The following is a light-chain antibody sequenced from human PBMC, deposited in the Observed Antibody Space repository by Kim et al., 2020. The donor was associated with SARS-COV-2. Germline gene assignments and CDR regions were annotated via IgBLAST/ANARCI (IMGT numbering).Light chain of an antibody. J-gene: IGLJ2*01. CDR2: GRN. V-gene: IGLV3-19*01. CDR1: SLRSYY. CDR3: QSRDSGGNVV. Sequence: SSELTQDPAVSVALGQTVRITCQGDSLRSYYVTWYQQKPRQAPVLVIYGRNNRPSGIPDRFSGSTSGNTASLTISGAQAEDEADFYCQSRDSGGNVVFGG.